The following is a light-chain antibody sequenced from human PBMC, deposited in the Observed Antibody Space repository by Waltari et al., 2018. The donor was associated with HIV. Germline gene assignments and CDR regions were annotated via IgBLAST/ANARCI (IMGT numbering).Light chain of an antibody. J-gene: IGKJ3*01. CDR1: QGIGND. V-gene: IGKV1-6*01. CDR2: AAS. Sequence: AIQMTQSPSSLSASVGDRVTITCRASQGIGNDLGWYQQKSGKVPKVLIYAASSLQSGVSSRFSGSRSGTDFTLTISSLQPEDSATYYCLQDGSFPLTFGPGTKVDV. CDR3: LQDGSFPLT.